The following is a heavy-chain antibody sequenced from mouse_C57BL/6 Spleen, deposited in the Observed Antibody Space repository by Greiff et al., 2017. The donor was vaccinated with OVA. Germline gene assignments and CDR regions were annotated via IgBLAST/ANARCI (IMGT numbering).Heavy chain of an antibody. J-gene: IGHJ3*01. CDR1: GYTFTDYN. CDR2: INPNNGGT. CDR3: ARKGVYDYGWFAY. V-gene: IGHV1-18*01. D-gene: IGHD2-4*01. Sequence: EVKLVESGPELVKPGASVKIPCKASGYTFTDYNMDWVKQSHGKSLEWIGDINPNNGGTIYNQKFKGKATLTVDKSSSTAYMELRSLTSEDTAVYYCARKGVYDYGWFAYWGQGTLVTVSA.